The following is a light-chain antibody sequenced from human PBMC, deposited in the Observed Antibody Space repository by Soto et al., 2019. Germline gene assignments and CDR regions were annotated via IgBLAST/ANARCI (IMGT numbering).Light chain of an antibody. CDR1: SSNIGAGYD. V-gene: IGLV1-40*01. Sequence: QSVLTQPPSVSGAPGQRVTISCTGSSSNIGAGYDVHWYQQLPGTAPKLLIYGNSNRPSGVPDRFSGSKSGTSASLAITGLQAEEEADYYRQSYDSSLSGLYVFGTGTKVTVL. J-gene: IGLJ1*01. CDR2: GNS. CDR3: QSYDSSLSGLYV.